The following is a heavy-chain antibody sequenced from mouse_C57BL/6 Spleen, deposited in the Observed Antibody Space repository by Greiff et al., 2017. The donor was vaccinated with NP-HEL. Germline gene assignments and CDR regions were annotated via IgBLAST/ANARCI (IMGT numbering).Heavy chain of an antibody. V-gene: IGHV5-4*01. D-gene: IGHD1-1*01. CDR1: GFTFSSYA. CDR2: ISDGGSYT. CDR3: ARDYYGSRSFYFDY. Sequence: EVHLVESGGGLVKPGGSLKLSCAASGFTFSSYAMSWVRQTPEKRLEWVATISDGGSYTYYPDNVKGRFTISRDNAKNNLYLQMSHLKSEDTAIYYCARDYYGSRSFYFDYWGQGTTLTVSS. J-gene: IGHJ2*01.